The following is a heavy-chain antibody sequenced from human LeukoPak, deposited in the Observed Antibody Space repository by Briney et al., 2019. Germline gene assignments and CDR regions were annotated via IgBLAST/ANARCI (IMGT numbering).Heavy chain of an antibody. CDR3: AKDRVGGSSPFYFDY. J-gene: IGHJ4*02. CDR2: ISGSGGST. Sequence: AGGSLRLSCAASGFTFSGYAMSWVRQAPGKGLEWVSAISGSGGSTYYADSVKGRFTISRDNSKNTLYLQMDSLRAEDTAVYYCAKDRVGGSSPFYFDYWGQGTLVTVSS. CDR1: GFTFSGYA. D-gene: IGHD2-2*01. V-gene: IGHV3-23*01.